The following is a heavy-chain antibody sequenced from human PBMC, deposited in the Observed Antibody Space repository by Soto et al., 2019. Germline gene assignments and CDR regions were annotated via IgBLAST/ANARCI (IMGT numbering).Heavy chain of an antibody. D-gene: IGHD3-10*01. V-gene: IGHV3-23*01. J-gene: IGHJ5*02. CDR1: GLIFSDHA. CDR3: ARDAISMVRGTSNWFDP. Sequence: GGSLRLSCEASGLIFSDHAMSWVRQAPGKGLEWVSAISGNGIATYYADSVKGRFTISRDNSKNTLYLQMNRLRADDTAVYYCARDAISMVRGTSNWFDPWGQGTLVTVSS. CDR2: ISGNGIAT.